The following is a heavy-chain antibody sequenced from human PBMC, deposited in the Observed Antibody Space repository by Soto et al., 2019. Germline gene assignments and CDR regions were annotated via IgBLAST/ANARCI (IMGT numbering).Heavy chain of an antibody. CDR3: APQGVGATGYLY. V-gene: IGHV3-48*01. CDR1: GFTLGGFG. CDR2: ISDSGSHM. Sequence: EVQLVESGGGLVQPGGSLRLSCVVSGFTLGGFGMNWVRQAPGKGLGWVSYISDSGSHMYYADSVKGRFTISRDSAKNSLYLQMNSLRVEDTAVYYCAPQGVGATGYLYWGQGTLVTVSS. J-gene: IGHJ4*02. D-gene: IGHD1-26*01.